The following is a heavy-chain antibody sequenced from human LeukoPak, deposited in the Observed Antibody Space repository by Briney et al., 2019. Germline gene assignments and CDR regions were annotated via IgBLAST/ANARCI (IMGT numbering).Heavy chain of an antibody. CDR2: INPSGGGT. CDR1: GYTFTNYY. J-gene: IGHJ3*02. V-gene: IGHV1-46*01. CDR3: ARDIEVAFDI. Sequence: ASVKVSCKASGYTFTNYYMHWVRQAPGQGLEWMGIINPSGGGTSYAQKFQGRLTMTRDTSTTTVYMELSSLRSEDTAVYYCARDIEVAFDIWGQGTMVTVS.